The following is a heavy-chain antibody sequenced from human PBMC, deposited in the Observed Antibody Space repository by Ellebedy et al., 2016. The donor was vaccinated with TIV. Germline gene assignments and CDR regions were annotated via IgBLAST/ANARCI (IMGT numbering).Heavy chain of an antibody. CDR2: ISYDGSDK. D-gene: IGHD1-26*01. J-gene: IGHJ6*02. Sequence: GESLKISXAASGFTFSSYGMHWVRRAPGKGLEWVAVISYDGSDKYYAASVKGRLTISRDNSKKTLFLQMNSLRADDTAVYYCAKDSTVSGNYYGVDVWGQGTTVTVSS. CDR1: GFTFSSYG. CDR3: AKDSTVSGNYYGVDV. V-gene: IGHV3-30*18.